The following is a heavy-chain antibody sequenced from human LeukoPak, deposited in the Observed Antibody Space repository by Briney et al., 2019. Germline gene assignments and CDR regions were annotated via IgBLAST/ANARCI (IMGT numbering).Heavy chain of an antibody. J-gene: IGHJ3*02. CDR2: ISGDGGRT. CDR1: GFTFDDYD. Sequence: PGGSLRLSCAASGFTFDDYDMSWVRQAPGKGLEWVSLISGDGGRTYYTDSVKGRFTISRDNSKHSLYLQMNSLRTEDTALYYCTKNGGYSDAFDIWGQGTMVTVSS. CDR3: TKNGGYSDAFDI. D-gene: IGHD3-10*01. V-gene: IGHV3-43*02.